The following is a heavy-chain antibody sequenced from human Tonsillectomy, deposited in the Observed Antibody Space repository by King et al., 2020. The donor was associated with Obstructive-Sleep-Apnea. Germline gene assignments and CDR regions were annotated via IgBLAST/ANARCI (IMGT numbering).Heavy chain of an antibody. CDR3: ASKPDIVVVVTAEYYFDY. Sequence: VQLQESGPRLVKPSETLSLTCTVSGASISSSNYYWGWIRQPPGRGLEWIGSIYYSGSTYYNPSLKSRVTISVDTSKNQFSLKLSSVTAADTAVYYCASKPDIVVVVTAEYYFDYWGQGTLVTVSS. V-gene: IGHV4-39*07. CDR1: GASISSSNYY. CDR2: IYYSGST. D-gene: IGHD2-15*01. J-gene: IGHJ4*02.